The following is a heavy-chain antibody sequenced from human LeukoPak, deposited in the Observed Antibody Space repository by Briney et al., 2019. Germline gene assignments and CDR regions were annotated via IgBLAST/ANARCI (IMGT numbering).Heavy chain of an antibody. Sequence: GGSLRPSCAASGFTVSSYGMTWVRQAPGKGLEWVSAFSATDGSAQYAESVRGRFTISRDNSKNSLYLQMNSLRDEDTAVYFCAKARIAAVGTGAFDVWGQGTMVTVSS. J-gene: IGHJ3*01. D-gene: IGHD6-13*01. CDR3: AKARIAAVGTGAFDV. V-gene: IGHV3-23*01. CDR1: GFTVSSYG. CDR2: FSATDGSA.